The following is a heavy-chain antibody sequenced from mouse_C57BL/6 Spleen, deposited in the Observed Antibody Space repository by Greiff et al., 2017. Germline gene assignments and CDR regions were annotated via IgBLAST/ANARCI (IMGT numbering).Heavy chain of an antibody. CDR2: IDPSDSYT. J-gene: IGHJ1*03. V-gene: IGHV1-59*01. CDR1: GYTFTSYW. CDR3: AIPYGNYGGWYFDV. Sequence: QVQLQQPGAELVRPGTSVKLSCKASGYTFTSYWMHWVKQRPGQGLEWIGVIDPSDSYTNYTQKFKGTATLTVDRSSSTAYMQLSSLTSEDSAVYYCAIPYGNYGGWYFDVWGTGTTVTVSS. D-gene: IGHD2-1*01.